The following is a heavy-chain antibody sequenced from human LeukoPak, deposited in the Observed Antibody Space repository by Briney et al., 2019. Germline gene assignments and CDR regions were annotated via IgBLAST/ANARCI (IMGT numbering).Heavy chain of an antibody. J-gene: IGHJ3*02. CDR2: IKQDGSEK. Sequence: HPGGSLRLSCAASGFTFGSYWMSWVRQAPGKGLEWVANIKQDGSEKYYVDSVKGRFTISRDNAKNSLYLQMNSLRAEDTAVYYCARCSYSGSYSYSAFDIWGQGTMVTVSS. D-gene: IGHD1-26*01. CDR3: ARCSYSGSYSYSAFDI. CDR1: GFTFGSYW. V-gene: IGHV3-7*01.